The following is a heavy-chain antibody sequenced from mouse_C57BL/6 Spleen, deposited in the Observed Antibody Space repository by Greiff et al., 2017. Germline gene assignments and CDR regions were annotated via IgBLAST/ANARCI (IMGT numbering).Heavy chain of an antibody. Sequence: QVQLQQPGAELVKPGASVKLSCKASGYTFTSYWMQWVKQRPGQGLEWIGEIDPSDSYNNYNQKFKGKATLTVDTSSSTAYMQLSSRTSEDSAVYYCARRSRWAMDYWGQGTSVTVSS. CDR1: GYTFTSYW. V-gene: IGHV1-50*01. J-gene: IGHJ4*01. D-gene: IGHD1-1*01. CDR2: IDPSDSYN. CDR3: ARRSRWAMDY.